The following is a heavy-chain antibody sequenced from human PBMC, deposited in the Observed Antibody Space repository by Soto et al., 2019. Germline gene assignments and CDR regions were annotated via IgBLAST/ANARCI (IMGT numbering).Heavy chain of an antibody. CDR3: ARLAYCGGDCYRAWYFDL. J-gene: IGHJ2*01. V-gene: IGHV4-59*01. CDR1: GGSISSYY. CDR2: MYHGGNT. D-gene: IGHD2-21*02. Sequence: QVQLQESGPGLVKPSETLSLTCTVSGGSISSYYLSWIRQTPGKGLEYIAYMYHGGNTNYNPSLKSRVSVSVDMSENQFSLKLRSVTTADTAVYYCARLAYCGGDCYRAWYFDLWGRGTLVTVSS.